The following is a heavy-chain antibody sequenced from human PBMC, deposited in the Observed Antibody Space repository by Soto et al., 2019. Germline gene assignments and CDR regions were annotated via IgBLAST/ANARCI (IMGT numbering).Heavy chain of an antibody. CDR3: TRDRPEEGVVPVPRENFES. D-gene: IGHD2-21*01. Sequence: QVQLVQSGAKVKKPGSSVKVSCKASGGTFNTHTINWVRQAPGQGLEWMGRVVPLLGIESHPQKFQDRLTITADTSTGQVFMELGDLRSEDTAVYYCTRDRPEEGVVPVPRENFESWGQGTLLTVSS. CDR1: GGTFNTHT. V-gene: IGHV1-69*02. J-gene: IGHJ4*02. CDR2: VVPLLGIE.